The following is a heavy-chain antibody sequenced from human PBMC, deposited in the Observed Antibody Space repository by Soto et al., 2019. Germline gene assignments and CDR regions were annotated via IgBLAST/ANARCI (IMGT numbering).Heavy chain of an antibody. V-gene: IGHV1-18*01. CDR3: AREGQMPYYYYGLDV. CDR1: GYTFTTYG. CDR2: NSGYNGHT. Sequence: QVQLVQSGAEVRKPGASVKVSCKASGYTFTTYGISWVRQAPGQGLEWMGWNSGYNGHTKYAQKFQGRVTMTTDTSTSTVYMDPRSLRSDDTAVYYCAREGQMPYYYYGLDVWGQGTTVTVSS. J-gene: IGHJ6*02. D-gene: IGHD2-2*01.